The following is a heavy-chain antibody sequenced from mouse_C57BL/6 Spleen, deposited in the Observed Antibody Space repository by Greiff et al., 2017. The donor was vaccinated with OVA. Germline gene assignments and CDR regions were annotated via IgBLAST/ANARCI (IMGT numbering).Heavy chain of an antibody. CDR1: GYAFSSSW. J-gene: IGHJ4*01. Sequence: QVQLQQSGPELVKPGASVKISCKASGYAFSSSWMNWVKQRPGQGLEWIGRIYPGDGDTNYNGKFKGKATLTADKSSSTAYMQLSSLTSEDSAVYFCARSVYYDYAMDYWGQGTSVTVSS. CDR2: IYPGDGDT. V-gene: IGHV1-82*01. CDR3: ARSVYYDYAMDY. D-gene: IGHD2-4*01.